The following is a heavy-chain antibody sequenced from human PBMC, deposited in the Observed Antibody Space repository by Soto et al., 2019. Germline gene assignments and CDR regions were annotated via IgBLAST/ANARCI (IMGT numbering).Heavy chain of an antibody. CDR2: IKQDGSEK. CDR1: GFIFSRYW. D-gene: IGHD3-22*01. J-gene: IGHJ3*02. Sequence: PGGSLRLSCAASGFIFSRYWMSWVRQAPGKGLEWVANIKQDGSEKSYVDSVKGRFTISRDNAKKSLYLQMNSLRAEDTAVYYCAREGYYDSSGYSSGAFDIWGQGTMVTVSS. V-gene: IGHV3-7*01. CDR3: AREGYYDSSGYSSGAFDI.